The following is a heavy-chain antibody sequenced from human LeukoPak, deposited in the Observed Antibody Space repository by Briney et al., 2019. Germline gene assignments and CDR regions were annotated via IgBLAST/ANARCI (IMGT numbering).Heavy chain of an antibody. CDR2: IYPGDSDT. CDR1: GYSYPTYW. J-gene: IGHJ4*01. D-gene: IGHD6-13*01. V-gene: IGHV5-51*01. Sequence: GESLKISCKGSGYSYPTYWIGWVRQMPGRGLEWMGIIYPGDSDTRYSPSFQGQVTISVDKSISTAYLQWSGLKASDTAMYYCARAGGPYSNSDYWGQGTLVTVSS. CDR3: ARAGGPYSNSDY.